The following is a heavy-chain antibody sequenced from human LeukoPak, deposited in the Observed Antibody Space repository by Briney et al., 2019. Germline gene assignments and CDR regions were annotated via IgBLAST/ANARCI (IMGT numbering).Heavy chain of an antibody. CDR3: ARGGGLDV. Sequence: GGSLRLSCAASGFTVSSNYMSWVRQAPGKGLEWVSVIYSGGSTYYADSVKGRFTISRDNAKNSLYLQMGNLRAEDTAVYFCARGGGLDVWGQGATVTVSS. CDR1: GFTVSSNY. V-gene: IGHV3-53*01. J-gene: IGHJ6*02. D-gene: IGHD3-16*01. CDR2: IYSGGST.